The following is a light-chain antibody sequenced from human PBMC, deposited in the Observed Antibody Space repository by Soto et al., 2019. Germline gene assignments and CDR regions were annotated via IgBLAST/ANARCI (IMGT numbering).Light chain of an antibody. CDR3: QQYGISPRT. V-gene: IGKV3-20*01. Sequence: EIVLTQSPGTLSLSPGERATLSCRASQSVSSSYLAWYQQKPGQAPRLLIYDASGRATGIPDRFSGSGSGTDFTLTISRLEPEDFAVYYCQQYGISPRTFGQGTKVEIK. CDR2: DAS. J-gene: IGKJ1*01. CDR1: QSVSSSY.